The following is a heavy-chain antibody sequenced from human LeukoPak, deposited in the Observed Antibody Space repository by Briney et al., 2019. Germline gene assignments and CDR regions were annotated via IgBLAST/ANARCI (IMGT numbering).Heavy chain of an antibody. D-gene: IGHD3-3*01. CDR3: ARDHRYDFWSGYYLD. V-gene: IGHV1-69*01. J-gene: IGHJ4*02. CDR2: IIPIFGTA. Sequence: GASXXVSCKASGGTFSSYAISWVRQAPGQGLEWMGGIIPIFGTANYEQKLQGRVTITADEDTRTDYMEMRRLRDEDTAVYYCARDHRYDFWSGYYLDWGQGTLVTVSS. CDR1: GGTFSSYA.